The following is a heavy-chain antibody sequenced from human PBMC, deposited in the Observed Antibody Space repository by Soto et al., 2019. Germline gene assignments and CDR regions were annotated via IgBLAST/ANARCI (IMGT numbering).Heavy chain of an antibody. Sequence: EVQLLESGGGLVQPGGSLRLSCAASGFTFSSYAMSWVRQAPGKGLEWVSAISGSGGSTYYADSVKGRFTISRDNSKNTLYRQMNSLRAEDTAVYYCAKLNGWFGELHYWGQGTLVTVSS. D-gene: IGHD3-10*01. CDR3: AKLNGWFGELHY. CDR1: GFTFSSYA. V-gene: IGHV3-23*01. J-gene: IGHJ4*02. CDR2: ISGSGGST.